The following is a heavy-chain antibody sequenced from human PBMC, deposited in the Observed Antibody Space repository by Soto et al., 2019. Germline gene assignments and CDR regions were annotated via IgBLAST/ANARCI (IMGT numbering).Heavy chain of an antibody. J-gene: IGHJ6*02. CDR3: ARAASTPYDILTGYYPSTNYGMDV. V-gene: IGHV1-46*01. CDR1: GYTFTSYY. D-gene: IGHD3-9*01. Sequence: ASVKVSCKASGYTFTSYYMHWVRQAPGQGLEWMGIINPSGGSTSYAQKFQGRVTMTRDTSTSTVYMELSSLRSEDTAVYYCARAASTPYDILTGYYPSTNYGMDVWGQGTTVTVSS. CDR2: INPSGGST.